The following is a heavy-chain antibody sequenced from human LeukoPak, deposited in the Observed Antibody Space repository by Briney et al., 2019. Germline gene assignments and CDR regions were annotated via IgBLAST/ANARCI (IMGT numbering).Heavy chain of an antibody. V-gene: IGHV1-69*04. J-gene: IGHJ4*02. CDR3: ARQETSGSYLY. CDR2: IIPILGIA. CDR1: GGTFSSYA. Sequence: SVKVSCKASGGTFSSYAISWVRQAPGQGLEWMGRIIPILGIANYAQKFQGRVTITADKSTSTAYMELSSLRSEDTAVYYCARQETSGSYLYWGQGTLVTVSS. D-gene: IGHD1-26*01.